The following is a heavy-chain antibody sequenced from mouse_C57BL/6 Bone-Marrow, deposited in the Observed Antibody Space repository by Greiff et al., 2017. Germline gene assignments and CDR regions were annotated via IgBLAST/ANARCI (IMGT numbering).Heavy chain of an antibody. D-gene: IGHD1-1*01. J-gene: IGHJ1*03. CDR3: TRRNYGSSHWYFDV. CDR2: ISSGGDYI. CDR1: GFTFSSYA. V-gene: IGHV5-9-1*02. Sequence: EVKLVESGEGLVKPGGSLKLSCAASGFTFSSYAMSWVRQTPEKRLEWVAYISSGGDYIYYADTVKGRFTISRDNARNTLYLQMSSLKSEDTAMYYCTRRNYGSSHWYFDVWGTGTTVTVSS.